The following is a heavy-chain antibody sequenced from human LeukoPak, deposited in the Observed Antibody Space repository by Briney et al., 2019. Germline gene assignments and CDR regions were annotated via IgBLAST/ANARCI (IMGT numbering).Heavy chain of an antibody. CDR1: GGSISSSSYY. J-gene: IGHJ6*02. CDR3: ARGTILPYYYYGMDD. Sequence: SETLSLTCTVSGGSISSSSYYWGWIRQPPGKGLEWIGSIYYSGSTYYNPSLKSRVTISVDTSKNQFSLKLSSVTAADTAVYYCARGTILPYYYYGMDDWGQGTTVTVSS. CDR2: IYYSGST. V-gene: IGHV4-39*01. D-gene: IGHD3-3*01.